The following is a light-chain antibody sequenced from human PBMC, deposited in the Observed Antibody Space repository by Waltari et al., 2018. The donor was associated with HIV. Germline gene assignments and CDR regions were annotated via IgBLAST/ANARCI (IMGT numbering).Light chain of an antibody. CDR3: QQYNNWPPYT. CDR1: QSISSN. CDR2: DAS. V-gene: IGKV3-15*01. Sequence: EIVMTQSPATLSVSPGERVTLSCRASQSISSNLAWYQQKPGQGPRLLIYDASTRATDIPARFSGSGSGTEFTLTISSLQSEDFAIYYCQQYNNWPPYTFGQGTKLEIK. J-gene: IGKJ2*01.